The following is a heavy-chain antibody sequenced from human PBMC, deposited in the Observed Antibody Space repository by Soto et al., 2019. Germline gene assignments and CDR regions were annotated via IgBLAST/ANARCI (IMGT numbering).Heavy chain of an antibody. J-gene: IGHJ4*02. CDR3: ARGGLYAYYNDI. Sequence: EVQLVESGGGVVQPGGSLRLSCAASGFTFSSHWMHWARQAPGEGLEWVARINPDGSTTNFADSVKGRFTVSRDNAKNTVYLQVNSLRAGGKAVYYCARGGLYAYYNDIWGQGTLVTVSS. CDR2: INPDGSTT. V-gene: IGHV3-74*01. D-gene: IGHD3-10*01. CDR1: GFTFSSHW.